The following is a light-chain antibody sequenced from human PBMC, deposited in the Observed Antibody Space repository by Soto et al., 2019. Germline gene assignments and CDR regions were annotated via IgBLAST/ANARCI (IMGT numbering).Light chain of an antibody. CDR3: QQYDSYPWT. V-gene: IGKV1-5*03. CDR1: QPFSNC. CDR2: KAS. Sequence: DIQMTQSPSTLSASVDDRVTITCRASQPFSNCLGWYQQTPGKAPKLLIYKASSLESGVPSRFSGSRSGTEFTLTISSLQPDDFATYYCQQYDSYPWTFGQGTKVEIK. J-gene: IGKJ1*01.